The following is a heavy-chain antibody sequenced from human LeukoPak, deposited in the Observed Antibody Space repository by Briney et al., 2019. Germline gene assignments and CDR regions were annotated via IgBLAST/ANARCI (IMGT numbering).Heavy chain of an antibody. CDR2: IYYSGST. Sequence: SETLSLTCTVSGGSISSYYWSWIRQPPGKGLEWIAYIYYSGSTNYNPSLKSRVTISVDTSKNQYSLKLSSVTAADTAVYYCARGSCRSSFFYYGMDVWGQGTRVTVSS. J-gene: IGHJ6*02. CDR3: ARGSCRSSFFYYGMDV. V-gene: IGHV4-59*01. D-gene: IGHD6-13*01. CDR1: GGSISSYY.